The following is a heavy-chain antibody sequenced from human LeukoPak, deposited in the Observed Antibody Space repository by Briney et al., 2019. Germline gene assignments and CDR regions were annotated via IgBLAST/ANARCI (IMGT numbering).Heavy chain of an antibody. CDR3: AFSGGELALFDY. CDR1: GGSISSSSYS. D-gene: IGHD3-16*01. J-gene: IGHJ4*02. CDR2: IYYSGST. V-gene: IGHV4-39*01. Sequence: PSETLSLTCTVSGGSISSSSYSWGWIRQPPGKGLEWIGSIYYSGSTYYNPSLKSRVTISVDTSKNQFSLKLSSVTAADTAVYYCAFSGGELALFDYWGQGTLVTVSS.